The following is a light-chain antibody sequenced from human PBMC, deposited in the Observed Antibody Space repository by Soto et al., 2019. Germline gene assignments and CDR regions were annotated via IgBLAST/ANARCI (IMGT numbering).Light chain of an antibody. CDR2: ASS. V-gene: IGKV1-9*01. CDR3: QQLNSYPL. Sequence: DIQLTQSPSFLSASVGDRVTITCRASQGIGSYLAWYLHKPGKAPKLLIYASSTLQSGVPSRFSGSGSGTEFTLTISSLEPEDFATYFCQQLNSYPLFGPGTKVDIK. CDR1: QGIGSY. J-gene: IGKJ3*01.